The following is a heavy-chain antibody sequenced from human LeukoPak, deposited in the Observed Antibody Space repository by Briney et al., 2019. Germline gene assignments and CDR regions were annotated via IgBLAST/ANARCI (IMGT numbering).Heavy chain of an antibody. V-gene: IGHV3-48*03. CDR3: ARDSSGGSWIDAFDI. CDR2: ISSSGSTI. J-gene: IGHJ3*02. CDR1: GFTFSSYE. D-gene: IGHD2-15*01. Sequence: GGSLRLSCAASGFTFSSYEMNWVRQAPGQGLERVSYISSSGSTIYYADSVKGRFTISRDNAKNSLYLQMNSLRAEDTAVYYCARDSSGGSWIDAFDIWGQGTMVTVSS.